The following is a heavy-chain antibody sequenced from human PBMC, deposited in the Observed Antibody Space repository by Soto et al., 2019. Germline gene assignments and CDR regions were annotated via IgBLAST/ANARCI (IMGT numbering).Heavy chain of an antibody. CDR3: ARDLLTVSTDYYYYYWMEN. Sequence: ASEKVSCKASGYTFTSYYMHWVRQAPGQGLEWMGIINPSGGSTSYAQKFQGRVTMTRDTSTSTVYMELSSLRSEDTAVYYCARDLLTVSTDYYYYYWMENWGQGITVTVS. J-gene: IGHJ6*01. V-gene: IGHV1-46*01. CDR2: INPSGGST. CDR1: GYTFTSYY. D-gene: IGHD3-16*02.